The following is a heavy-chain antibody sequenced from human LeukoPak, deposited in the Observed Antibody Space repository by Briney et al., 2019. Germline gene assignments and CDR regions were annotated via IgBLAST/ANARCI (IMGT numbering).Heavy chain of an antibody. CDR3: ARRDYSNGGFDY. CDR1: GYSISSGYY. Sequence: SETLSLTCTVSGYSISSGYYWGWIRQPPGKGLEWIGSIYHSGSTYHNPSLKSRVTISVDTSKNQFSLKLSSVTAADTAVYYCARRDYSNGGFDYWGQGTLVTASS. D-gene: IGHD4-11*01. V-gene: IGHV4-38-2*02. CDR2: IYHSGST. J-gene: IGHJ4*02.